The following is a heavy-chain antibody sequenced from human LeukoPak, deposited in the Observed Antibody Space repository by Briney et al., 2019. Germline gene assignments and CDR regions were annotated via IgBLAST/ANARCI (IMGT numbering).Heavy chain of an antibody. CDR2: IKYDESEK. V-gene: IGHV3-7*01. D-gene: IGHD1-1*01. J-gene: IGHJ4*02. CDR1: GFTFSSFW. CDR3: ARITTNGYFEY. Sequence: GGSLRLSCAASGFTFSSFWMGWVRQAPGKGLEWVASIKYDESEKHHVDSVEGRFTISRDNAKNSLYLQMSSLRAEDTAVYFCARITTNGYFEYWGQGTLVTVSS.